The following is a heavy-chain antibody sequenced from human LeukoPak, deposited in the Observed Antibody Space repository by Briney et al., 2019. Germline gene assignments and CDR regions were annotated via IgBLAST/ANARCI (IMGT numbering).Heavy chain of an antibody. CDR2: INPNSGGT. Sequence: ASVKVSCKASGYTFTGYYMHWVRQAPGQGLEWMGWINPNSGGTNYAQKFQGRVTMTRDTSISTAYMELSRLRSDDTAVYYCARSLLGYCGSTSCYGGKNWFDPWGQGTLVTVSS. CDR1: GYTFTGYY. J-gene: IGHJ5*02. V-gene: IGHV1-2*02. CDR3: ARSLLGYCGSTSCYGGKNWFDP. D-gene: IGHD2-2*01.